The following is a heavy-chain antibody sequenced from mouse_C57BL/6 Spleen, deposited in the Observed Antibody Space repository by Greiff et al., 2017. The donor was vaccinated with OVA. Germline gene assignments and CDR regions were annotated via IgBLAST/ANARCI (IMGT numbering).Heavy chain of an antibody. V-gene: IGHV1-26*01. J-gene: IGHJ4*01. CDR2: INPNNGGT. CDR3: ARPYGSSYEDYAMDY. CDR1: GYTFTDYY. D-gene: IGHD1-1*01. Sequence: EVQLQQSGPELVKPGASVKISCKASGYTFTDYYMNWVKQSHGKSLEWIGDINPNNGGTSYNQKFKGKATLTVDKSSSTAYMELRSLTSEDSAVYYCARPYGSSYEDYAMDYWGQGTSVTVSS.